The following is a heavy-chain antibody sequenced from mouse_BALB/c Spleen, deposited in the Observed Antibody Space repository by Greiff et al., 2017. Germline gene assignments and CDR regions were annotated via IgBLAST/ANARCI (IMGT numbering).Heavy chain of an antibody. CDR2: ISTYYGDA. Sequence: VQLQQSGAELVRPGVSVKISCKGSGYTFTDYAMHWVKQSHAKSLEWIGVISTYYGDASYNQKFKGKATMTVDKSSSTAYMELARLTSEDSAIYYCARLNPPFAYWGQGTLVTVSA. CDR3: ARLNPPFAY. J-gene: IGHJ3*01. V-gene: IGHV1S137*01. CDR1: GYTFTDYA.